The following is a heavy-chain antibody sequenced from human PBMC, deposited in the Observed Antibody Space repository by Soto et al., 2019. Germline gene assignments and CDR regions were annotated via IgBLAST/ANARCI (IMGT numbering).Heavy chain of an antibody. V-gene: IGHV3-53*01. Sequence: GGSLRRSCAASGFTVSSNYMSWVRQAPGKGLEWVSVIYSGGSTYYADSVKGRFTISRDNSKNTLYLQMNSLRAEDTAVYYCARDHLPVAFDIWGQGTMVTVSS. CDR1: GFTVSSNY. J-gene: IGHJ3*02. CDR2: IYSGGST. CDR3: ARDHLPVAFDI.